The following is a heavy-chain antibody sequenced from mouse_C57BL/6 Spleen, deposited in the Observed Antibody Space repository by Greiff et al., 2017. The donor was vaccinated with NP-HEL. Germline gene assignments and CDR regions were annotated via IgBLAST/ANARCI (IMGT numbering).Heavy chain of an antibody. Sequence: QVNPKQSGAELMQPGASVKLSCKATGYTFTGYWIEWVKQRPGHGLEWIGEILPGSGSTNYNEKFKGKATFTADTSSNTAYMQLSSLTTEDSAIYYCARRHTGTGYFDVWGTGTTVTVSS. CDR3: ARRHTGTGYFDV. CDR1: GYTFTGYW. J-gene: IGHJ1*03. D-gene: IGHD4-1*01. V-gene: IGHV1-9*01. CDR2: ILPGSGST.